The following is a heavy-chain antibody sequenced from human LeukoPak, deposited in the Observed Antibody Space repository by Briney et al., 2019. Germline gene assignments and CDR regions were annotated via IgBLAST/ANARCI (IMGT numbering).Heavy chain of an antibody. D-gene: IGHD4-23*01. V-gene: IGHV3-33*01. J-gene: IGHJ5*02. CDR3: ARDLYGGNSASWVDL. CDR1: GFTFKHYG. Sequence: GSLRLSCGASGFTFKHYGMHCVRQAPGKGLEWVAVIWYEGSNTFYADSVKGRFTISRDNSNNTLYLQVNSLRAEDTAVYYRARDLYGGNSASWVDLWGQGTLVTVS. CDR2: IWYEGSNT.